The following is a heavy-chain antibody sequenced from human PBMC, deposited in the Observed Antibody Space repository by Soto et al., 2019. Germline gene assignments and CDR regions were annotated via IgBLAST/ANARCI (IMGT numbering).Heavy chain of an antibody. CDR2: FFIGGNT. CDR3: VRHAQWIRRAY. Sequence: PSETLSLTCTVSGGSISSTTYYWGWMRQPPGKGLEWIASFFIGGNTYYNPSLKSRVTISVDTSKNQFSLKLSSVTAADTAVYYCVRHAQWIRRAYWGKGSLVPVDS. V-gene: IGHV4-39*01. CDR1: GGSISSTTYY. D-gene: IGHD5-12*01. J-gene: IGHJ4*02.